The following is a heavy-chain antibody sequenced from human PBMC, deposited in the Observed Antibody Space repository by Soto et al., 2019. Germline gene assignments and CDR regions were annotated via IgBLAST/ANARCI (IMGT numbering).Heavy chain of an antibody. D-gene: IGHD3-16*02. V-gene: IGHV1-18*01. Sequence: ASVKVSCKASGYTFTSYGISWVRQAPGQGLEWMGWISAYNGNTNYAQKLQGRVTMTTDTSTSTAYMELRSLRSDDTAVYYCAKDRVPYYDYVWGSYRSHTFDYWGQGTLVTVSS. J-gene: IGHJ4*02. CDR3: AKDRVPYYDYVWGSYRSHTFDY. CDR2: ISAYNGNT. CDR1: GYTFTSYG.